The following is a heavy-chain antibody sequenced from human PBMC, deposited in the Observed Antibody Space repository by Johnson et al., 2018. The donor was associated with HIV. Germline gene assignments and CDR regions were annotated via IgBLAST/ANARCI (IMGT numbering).Heavy chain of an antibody. CDR3: AREGNWNPTYGFDV. Sequence: VQLVESGGGLIQPGGSLRLSCAASGFTFSSYDMHWVRQATGKGLEWVSAISTAGDTYYPGSVKGRFIISRDDSKDTLHLHMNSLRPEDTAVYFCAREGNWNPTYGFDVWGQGTIATVSS. V-gene: IGHV3-13*01. D-gene: IGHD1-1*01. CDR2: ISTAGDT. CDR1: GFTFSSYD. J-gene: IGHJ3*01.